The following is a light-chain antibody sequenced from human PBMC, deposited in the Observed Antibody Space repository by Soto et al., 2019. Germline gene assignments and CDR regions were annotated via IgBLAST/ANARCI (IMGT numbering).Light chain of an antibody. J-gene: IGLJ2*01. CDR3: SSYAGNNNFVV. CDR2: EVT. V-gene: IGLV2-8*01. Sequence: QSALTQPPSASGSPGQSVTISCTGTSNDVGGYNYVSWYQQHPGKAPKLMIYEVTKRPSGVPDRFSGSKSGNTASLTVSGLQAEDEADYYCSSYAGNNNFVVFGGGTKLTVL. CDR1: SNDVGGYNY.